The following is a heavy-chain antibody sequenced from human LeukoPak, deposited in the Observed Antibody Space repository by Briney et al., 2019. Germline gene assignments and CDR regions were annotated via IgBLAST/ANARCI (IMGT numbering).Heavy chain of an antibody. CDR1: GFIFSHYA. V-gene: IGHV3-23*01. CDR2: LSGEGEA. Sequence: GGSLRLSCAASGFIFSHYAMSWVRPGPAGGLEWVSSLSGEGEAVYADSVKRRFTLSSDYSWNTVQLRLSNLRAEDTAVYYCAKAGCVSNADAVLWGQGTLVTVSS. CDR3: AKAGCVSNADAVL. D-gene: IGHD6-19*01. J-gene: IGHJ4*02.